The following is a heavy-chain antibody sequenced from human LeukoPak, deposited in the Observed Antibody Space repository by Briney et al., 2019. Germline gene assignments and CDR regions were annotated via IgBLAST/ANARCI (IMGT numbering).Heavy chain of an antibody. CDR1: RFTFSSYW. CDR2: INSDGSST. Sequence: GGSLRLSCAASRFTFSSYWMHWVRQAPGKGLVWVSHINSDGSSTSYADSVKGRFTISRDNAKNTLYLKMNSLRPEDTAVYYCARTTYHYGSGSYHYYYYYGMDVWGQGTTVTVSS. J-gene: IGHJ6*02. CDR3: ARTTYHYGSGSYHYYYYYGMDV. D-gene: IGHD3-10*01. V-gene: IGHV3-74*01.